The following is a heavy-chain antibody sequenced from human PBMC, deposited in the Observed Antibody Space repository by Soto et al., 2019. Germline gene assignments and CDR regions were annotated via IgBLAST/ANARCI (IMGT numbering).Heavy chain of an antibody. J-gene: IGHJ4*02. Sequence: SETLSLTCAVYGGSFSGYYWSWIRQPPGKGLEWIGEINHSGSTNYNPSLKSRVTISVDTSKNQFSLKLSSVTAADTAVYYCARGRLRGYCSSTSCRDTYDYWGQGTLVTVSS. D-gene: IGHD2-2*01. CDR2: INHSGST. CDR1: GGSFSGYY. V-gene: IGHV4-34*01. CDR3: ARGRLRGYCSSTSCRDTYDY.